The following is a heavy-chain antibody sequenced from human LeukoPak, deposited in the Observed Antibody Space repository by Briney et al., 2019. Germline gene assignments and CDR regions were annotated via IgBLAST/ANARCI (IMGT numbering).Heavy chain of an antibody. CDR3: ARHRVISRLFDY. Sequence: SETLSLTCTVSGGSISSSSYYWGWIRQPPGKGLEWIGSIYYSGSTHYNPSLKSRVTISVDTSKNQFSLKLSSVTAADTALYYCARHRVISRLFDYWGQGTLVTVSS. CDR1: GGSISSSSYY. D-gene: IGHD3-22*01. J-gene: IGHJ4*02. CDR2: IYYSGST. V-gene: IGHV4-39*01.